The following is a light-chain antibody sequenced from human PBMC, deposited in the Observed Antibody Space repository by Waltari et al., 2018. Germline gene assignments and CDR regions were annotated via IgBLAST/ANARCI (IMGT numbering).Light chain of an antibody. CDR3: MQALQTPYS. CDR1: QSLLHSNGNTY. CDR2: RVS. J-gene: IGKJ2*03. V-gene: IGKV2-29*02. Sequence: DIVMTQTQLSLPVTPGEPASISCRSSQSLLHSNGNTYLYWYLQKPGQPPRLLIYRVSNRFSGVPDRFSGSGSGTDFTLKIGRVEAEDVGVYYCMQALQTPYSFGQGTKVEIK.